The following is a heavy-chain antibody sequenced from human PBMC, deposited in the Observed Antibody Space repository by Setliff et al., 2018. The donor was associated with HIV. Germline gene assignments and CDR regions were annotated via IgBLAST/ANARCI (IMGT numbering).Heavy chain of an antibody. Sequence: PGGFLRLSCAASGFTFRHYSMNWVRQAPGKGLEWFSSITNNSDTLYADSVKGRFTVSRDNSKTTLFLQLNTLRAEDTAMYYCAKSNANWFDLWGQGTLVTVSS. J-gene: IGHJ5*02. D-gene: IGHD2-8*01. V-gene: IGHV3-21*04. CDR3: AKSNANWFDL. CDR2: ITNNSDT. CDR1: GFTFRHYS.